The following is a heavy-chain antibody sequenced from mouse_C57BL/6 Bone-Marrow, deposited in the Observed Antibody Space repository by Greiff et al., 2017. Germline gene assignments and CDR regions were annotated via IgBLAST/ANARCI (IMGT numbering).Heavy chain of an antibody. CDR2: IWRGGST. CDR1: GFSLTSYG. J-gene: IGHJ4*01. Sequence: VQLLQSGPGLVQPSQSLSITCKVSGFSLTSYGVHWVRQSPGKGLEWLGVIWRGGSTDYNAAFMSSLSTTKDNSKRPVFFKMNSLQADDTAIYYCAKNPPYCNYYSYYAMDDWGQGTSVTVSS. D-gene: IGHD2-1*01. V-gene: IGHV2-5*01. CDR3: AKNPPYCNYYSYYAMDD.